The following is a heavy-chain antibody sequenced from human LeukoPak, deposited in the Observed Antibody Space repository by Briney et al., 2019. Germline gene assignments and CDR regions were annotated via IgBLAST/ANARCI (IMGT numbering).Heavy chain of an antibody. V-gene: IGHV1-2*06. J-gene: IGHJ4*02. D-gene: IGHD3-22*01. CDR1: GYTFTGYY. Sequence: GASVKVSCKASGYTFTGYYMHWVRQAPGQGLEWMGRINPNSGGTNYAQKFQGRVTMTRDTSISTAYMELSRLRSDDTAVYCCARALVYYYDSSGYPLDYWGQGTLVTVSS. CDR3: ARALVYYYDSSGYPLDY. CDR2: INPNSGGT.